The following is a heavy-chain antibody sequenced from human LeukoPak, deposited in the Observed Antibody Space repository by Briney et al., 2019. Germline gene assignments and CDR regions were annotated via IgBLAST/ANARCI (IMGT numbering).Heavy chain of an antibody. CDR1: GFTFSSYS. V-gene: IGHV3-21*01. Sequence: GRSLRLSCAASGFTFSSYSMNWVRQAPGKGLEWVSYISSSSSNIFYADSFKGRFTISRDNAQNSLYLQMNSLRVEDTAVYYCARDQEYYDFWSGSFCDYWGQGTLVTVPS. J-gene: IGHJ4*02. CDR3: ARDQEYYDFWSGSFCDY. CDR2: ISSSSSNI. D-gene: IGHD3-3*01.